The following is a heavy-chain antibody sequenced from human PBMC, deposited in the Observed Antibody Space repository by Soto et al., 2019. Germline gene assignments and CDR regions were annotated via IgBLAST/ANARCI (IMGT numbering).Heavy chain of an antibody. J-gene: IGHJ6*02. Sequence: GGSLRLSCAASGFTFSSYAMSWVRQAPGKGLEWVSAISGSGGSTYYADSVKGRFTISRDNSKNTLYLQMNSLRAEDTAVYYCAKGITLGYCSSTSCYSYYYYGMDVWGQGTTVTVSS. D-gene: IGHD2-2*01. CDR1: GFTFSSYA. CDR2: ISGSGGST. V-gene: IGHV3-23*01. CDR3: AKGITLGYCSSTSCYSYYYYGMDV.